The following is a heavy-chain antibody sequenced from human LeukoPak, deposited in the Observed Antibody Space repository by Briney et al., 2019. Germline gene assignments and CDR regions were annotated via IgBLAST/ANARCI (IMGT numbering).Heavy chain of an antibody. J-gene: IGHJ4*02. D-gene: IGHD4-17*01. CDR1: GFTFSDYY. Sequence: GGSLRLSCAASGFTFSDYYMSWIRQAPGKGLEWVSYISSSSSYTNYADSVKGRFTISRDNAKNSLYLQMNSLRAEDTAVYYCARNAGYGDYVDFDSWGQGTLVTVSS. CDR2: ISSSSSYT. V-gene: IGHV3-11*06. CDR3: ARNAGYGDYVDFDS.